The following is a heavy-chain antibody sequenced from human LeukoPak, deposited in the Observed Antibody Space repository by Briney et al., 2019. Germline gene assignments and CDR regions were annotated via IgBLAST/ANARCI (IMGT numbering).Heavy chain of an antibody. V-gene: IGHV3-11*04. J-gene: IGHJ6*03. CDR3: ARLKQQLVRLLSRDTTYYYYYYMDV. CDR2: ISGSGHDI. CDR1: GFTFSDSY. Sequence: GGSLRLSCAASGFTFSDSYMTWVRQAPGKGVEWVAYISGSGHDINYSDSVKGRFTISRDNAKNSLYLQMNSLRAEDTAVYYCARLKQQLVRLLSRDTTYYYYYYMDVWGKGTTVTVSS. D-gene: IGHD6-13*01.